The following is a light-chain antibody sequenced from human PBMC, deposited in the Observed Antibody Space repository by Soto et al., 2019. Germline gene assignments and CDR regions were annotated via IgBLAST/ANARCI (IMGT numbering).Light chain of an antibody. CDR3: QQHDSSPLT. CDR2: GAS. Sequence: EIVLTQSPGTLSLSPGERATLSCRASQGVGRFLAWYQQKPGQAPRLLIYGASGRATGTPDRFSGSGSGTDFTLTISRLEPEAFAVYHCQQHDSSPLTYGGGTKVESK. J-gene: IGKJ4*01. CDR1: QGVGRF. V-gene: IGKV3-20*01.